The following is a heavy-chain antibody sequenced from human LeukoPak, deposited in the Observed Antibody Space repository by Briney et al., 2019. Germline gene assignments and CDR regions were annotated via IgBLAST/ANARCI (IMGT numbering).Heavy chain of an antibody. CDR1: GFTFSSYE. CDR2: ISSSGSTI. J-gene: IGHJ6*04. Sequence: QSGGSLRLSCAASGFTFSSYEMNWVRQAPGKGLEWVSYISSSGSTIYYADSVKGRFTISRDKAKKSLYMQMNSLRAEETAVYYCAREWWGMVRGTSYGMDVWGKGTTVTVSS. D-gene: IGHD3-10*01. CDR3: AREWWGMVRGTSYGMDV. V-gene: IGHV3-48*03.